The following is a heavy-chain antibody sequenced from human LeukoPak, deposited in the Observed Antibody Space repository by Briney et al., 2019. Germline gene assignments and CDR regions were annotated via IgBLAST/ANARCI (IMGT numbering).Heavy chain of an antibody. D-gene: IGHD6-6*01. J-gene: IGHJ5*01. CDR3: AKGLGGLASAPDS. Sequence: GGSLRLSCAASGFTFSNFGMSWVRQAPGKGLEWVSAIFANGVTTLYADSVKGRFIISRDNSQNRLFLQVNSLRVEDTAVYYCAKGLGGLASAPDSWGQGTLVTVSS. V-gene: IGHV3-23*01. CDR2: IFANGVTT. CDR1: GFTFSNFG.